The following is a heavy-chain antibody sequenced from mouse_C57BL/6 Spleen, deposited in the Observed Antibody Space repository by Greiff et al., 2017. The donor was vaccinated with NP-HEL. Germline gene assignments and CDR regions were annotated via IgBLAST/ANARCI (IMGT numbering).Heavy chain of an antibody. V-gene: IGHV1-64*01. D-gene: IGHD2-4*01. CDR2: IHPNSGST. Sequence: VQLQQPGAELVKPGASVKLSCKASGYTFTSYWMHWVKQRPGQGLEWIGMIHPNSGSTNYNEKFKSKATLTVDKSSSTAYMQLSSLTSEDSAVYYCAPFYYDYDFAYWGQGTLVTVSA. J-gene: IGHJ3*01. CDR3: APFYYDYDFAY. CDR1: GYTFTSYW.